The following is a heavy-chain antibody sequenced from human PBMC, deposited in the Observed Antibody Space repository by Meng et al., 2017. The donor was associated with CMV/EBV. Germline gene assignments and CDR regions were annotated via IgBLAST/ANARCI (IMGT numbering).Heavy chain of an antibody. CDR2: MNPNSGNT. D-gene: IGHD4-17*01. J-gene: IGHJ5*02. CDR1: GYTFTSYD. V-gene: IGHV1-8*01. CDR3: ARGNGDYLFGWFDP. Sequence: ASVKVSCKASGYTFTSYDINWVRQATEQGLEWMGWMNPNSGNTGYAQKFQGRVTMTRNTSISTAYMELSSLRSEDTAVYYCARGNGDYLFGWFDPWGQGTLVTVSS.